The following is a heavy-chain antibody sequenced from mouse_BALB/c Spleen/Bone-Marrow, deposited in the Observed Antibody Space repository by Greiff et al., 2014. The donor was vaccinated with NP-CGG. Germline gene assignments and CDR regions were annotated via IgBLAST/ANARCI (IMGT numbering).Heavy chain of an antibody. CDR2: TNPSNGGT. V-gene: IGHV1S81*02. CDR3: TREGDSPFAY. D-gene: IGHD2-13*01. J-gene: IGHJ3*01. CDR1: GYTFTSYY. Sequence: VKLMESGAELVKPGASVKLSCKASGYTFTSYYMYWVKQRPGQGLEWIGETNPSNGGTNFNEKFKSKATLTVDKSSSTAYMQLSSLTSEDSAVYYCTREGDSPFAYWGQGTLVTVSA.